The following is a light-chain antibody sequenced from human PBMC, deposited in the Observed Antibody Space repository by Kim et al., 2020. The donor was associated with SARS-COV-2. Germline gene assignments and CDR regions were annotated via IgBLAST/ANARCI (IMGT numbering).Light chain of an antibody. CDR1: KLGDKY. CDR3: QAWDSSIVV. CDR2: QDS. J-gene: IGLJ2*01. V-gene: IGLV3-1*01. Sequence: VSPHQTASITCSGHKLGDKYACWYQQKPGPSPVLVIYQDSKRPSGIPERFSGSNSGNTATLTISGTQAMDEADYYCQAWDSSIVVFGGGTQLTVL.